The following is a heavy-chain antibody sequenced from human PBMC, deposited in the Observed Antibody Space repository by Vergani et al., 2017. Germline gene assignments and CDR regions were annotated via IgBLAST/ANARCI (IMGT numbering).Heavy chain of an antibody. CDR1: GGSISSYY. CDR2: IYYSGST. D-gene: IGHD2-2*02. Sequence: QVQLQQWGAGLLKPSETLSLTCAVYGGSISSYYWSWIRQPPGKGLEWIGYIYYSGSTNYNPSLKSRVTISVDTSKNQFSLKLSSVTAADTAVYYCARDGYCSSTSCYTADDAFDIWGQGTMVTVSS. J-gene: IGHJ3*02. V-gene: IGHV4-59*01. CDR3: ARDGYCSSTSCYTADDAFDI.